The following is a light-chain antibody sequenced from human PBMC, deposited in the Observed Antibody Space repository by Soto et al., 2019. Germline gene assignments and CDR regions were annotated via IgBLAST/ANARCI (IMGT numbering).Light chain of an antibody. CDR1: QSISGRY. V-gene: IGKV3-20*01. CDR3: QQYGSSPLT. CDR2: DAS. J-gene: IGKJ4*01. Sequence: ETVLTQSPGTLSLSPGERASLSCRASQSISGRYLAWYQQKPGQAPRLLIYDASSRATGIPDRFSGSGSGTDFILTISRLEPEDFAVYYCQQYGSSPLTLGGGTKVEIK.